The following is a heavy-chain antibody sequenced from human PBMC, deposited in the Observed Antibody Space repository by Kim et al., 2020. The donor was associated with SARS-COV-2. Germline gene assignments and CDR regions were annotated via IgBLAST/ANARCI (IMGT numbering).Heavy chain of an antibody. CDR2: IYHSGST. CDR1: GYSISSGYY. Sequence: SETLSLTCTVSGYSISSGYYWGWIRQPPGKGLEWIGSIYHSGSTYYNPSLKSRVTMSIDTSKNQFSLNLSSVTAADTAVYYCATPPYCNSGSCYTGDYWSQGTLVTVSS. V-gene: IGHV4-38-2*02. J-gene: IGHJ4*02. D-gene: IGHD2-15*01. CDR3: ATPPYCNSGSCYTGDY.